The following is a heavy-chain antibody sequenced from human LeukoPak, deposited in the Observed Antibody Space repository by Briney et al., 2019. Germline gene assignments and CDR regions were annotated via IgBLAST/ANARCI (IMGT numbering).Heavy chain of an antibody. CDR3: ARVGVFGVVIIAYFDY. V-gene: IGHV3-21*01. Sequence: GGSLRLSCATSGFTFSRYTMTWVRQAPGKGLEWVSSISTGSSYIYYADSMKGRFTISRDNAKNSLYLQMNSLRAEDTAVYYCARVGVFGVVIIAYFDYWGQGTLVTVSS. D-gene: IGHD3-3*01. J-gene: IGHJ4*02. CDR2: ISTGSSYI. CDR1: GFTFSRYT.